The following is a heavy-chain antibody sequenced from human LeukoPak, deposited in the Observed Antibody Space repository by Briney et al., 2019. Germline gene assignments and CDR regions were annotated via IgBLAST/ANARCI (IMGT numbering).Heavy chain of an antibody. V-gene: IGHV3-48*01. Sequence: GGSLRLSCAASGFTFSSYSMNWGRQAPGKGLEWGSYISSSSSTISYADSVKGRFTISRDNDKTSLYLQMNRLRAEDTALYYCARDLHWGGYYEYYFGYWGQGTLVTVSS. D-gene: IGHD3-3*01. J-gene: IGHJ4*02. CDR2: ISSSSSTI. CDR1: GFTFSSYS. CDR3: ARDLHWGGYYEYYFGY.